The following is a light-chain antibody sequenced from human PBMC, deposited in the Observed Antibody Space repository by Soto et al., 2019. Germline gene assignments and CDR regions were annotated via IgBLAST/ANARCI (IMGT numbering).Light chain of an antibody. V-gene: IGLV1-44*01. CDR1: SSNIGSNT. Sequence: QSVLTQPPSASGSPGQRVTISCSGSSSNIGSNTVNWYQQFPGTAPKLLIYGNDQRPSGVPDRFSGSKSGTSASLAISGLQSEDEADYYCAAWDDSFWVFGGGTQLTVL. CDR3: AAWDDSFWV. J-gene: IGLJ3*02. CDR2: GND.